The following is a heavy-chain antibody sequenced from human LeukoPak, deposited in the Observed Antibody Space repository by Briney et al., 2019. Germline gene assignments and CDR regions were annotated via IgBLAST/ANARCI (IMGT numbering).Heavy chain of an antibody. Sequence: SETLSLTCTVSGNSFGDYYWSWIRQPPGKGLEWIGYIYYSGSTNHNPSLKSRVTISVYTSKNQFSLKLSSVTAADTAVYYCARLKYYYDSSGYRAEYFQHWGQGTLVTVSS. CDR1: GNSFGDYY. CDR2: IYYSGST. D-gene: IGHD3-22*01. V-gene: IGHV4-59*01. CDR3: ARLKYYYDSSGYRAEYFQH. J-gene: IGHJ1*01.